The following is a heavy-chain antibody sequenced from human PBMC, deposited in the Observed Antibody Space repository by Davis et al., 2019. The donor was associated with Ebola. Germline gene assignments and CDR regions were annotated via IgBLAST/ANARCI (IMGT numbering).Heavy chain of an antibody. D-gene: IGHD1-14*01. CDR1: GFTFSNAW. CDR3: TTVRFSEPGPVNDY. CDR2: IKSKTDGGTT. Sequence: GESLKISCAASGFTFSNAWMSWVRQAPGKGLEWVGRIKSKTDGGTTDYAAPVKGRFTISRDDSKNTLYLQMNSLKTEDTAVYYCTTVRFSEPGPVNDYWGQGTLVTVSS. V-gene: IGHV3-15*01. J-gene: IGHJ4*02.